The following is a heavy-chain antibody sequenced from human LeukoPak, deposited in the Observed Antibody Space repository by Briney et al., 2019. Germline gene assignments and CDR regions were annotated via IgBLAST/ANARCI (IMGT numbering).Heavy chain of an antibody. D-gene: IGHD3-9*01. CDR2: IYYSGST. J-gene: IGHJ4*02. CDR3: ARDRGNDIWFDY. CDR1: GGSISSGDYY. Sequence: PSETLSLTCTVSGGSISSGDYYWSWIRQPPGKGLEWIGYIYYSGSTYYNPSLKSRVTISVDTSKNQFSLKLSSVTAADTAVYYCARDRGNDIWFDYWGQGTLVTVSS. V-gene: IGHV4-30-4*01.